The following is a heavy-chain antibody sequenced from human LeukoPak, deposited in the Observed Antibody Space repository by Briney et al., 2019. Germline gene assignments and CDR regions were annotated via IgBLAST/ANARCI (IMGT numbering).Heavy chain of an antibody. CDR2: INPSGGT. V-gene: IGHV4-39*07. Sequence: SETLSLTCTVSGGSISSSSYYWSWIRQPPGKGLEWIAEINPSGGTNYNPSLKSRVTISVDTSKNQFSLKLSSVTAADTAVYYCARAYYDILTVYWYFDLWGRGTLVTVSS. CDR1: GGSISSSSYY. J-gene: IGHJ2*01. CDR3: ARAYYDILTVYWYFDL. D-gene: IGHD3-9*01.